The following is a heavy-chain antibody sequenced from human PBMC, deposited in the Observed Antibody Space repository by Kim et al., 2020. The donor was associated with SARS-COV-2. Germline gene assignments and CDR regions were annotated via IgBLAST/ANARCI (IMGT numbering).Heavy chain of an antibody. CDR3: ARVYYDTLDAFDI. CDR2: IYYSGST. Sequence: SETLSLTCTVSGGSISSYYWSWIRQPPGKGLEWIGYIYYSGSTNYNPSLKSRVTISVDTSKNQFSLKLSSVTAADTAVYYCARVYYDTLDAFDIWGQGT. CDR1: GGSISSYY. J-gene: IGHJ3*02. D-gene: IGHD3-22*01. V-gene: IGHV4-59*01.